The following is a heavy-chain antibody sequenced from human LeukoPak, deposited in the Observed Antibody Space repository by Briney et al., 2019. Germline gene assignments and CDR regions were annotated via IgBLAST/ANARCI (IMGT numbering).Heavy chain of an antibody. CDR1: GFAFSSYG. D-gene: IGHD3-10*01. J-gene: IGHJ4*02. CDR3: ARDQSITMVRGAFGY. CDR2: IWYDGSNR. Sequence: GRSLRLSCAASGFAFSSYGMHCVRQAPGKGLEWVAVIWYDGSNRYYADSVKGRFTISRDNSKNTLYLQMNSLRAEDTAVYYCARDQSITMVRGAFGYWGQGTLVTVSS. V-gene: IGHV3-33*01.